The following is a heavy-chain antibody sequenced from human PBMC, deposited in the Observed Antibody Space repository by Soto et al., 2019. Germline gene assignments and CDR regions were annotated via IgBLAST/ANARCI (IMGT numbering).Heavy chain of an antibody. D-gene: IGHD3-3*01. Sequence: GGSLRLSCAASGFTFSSYGMHWVRQAPGKGLEWVAVISYDGSNKYYADSVKGRFTISRDNSKNTLYLQMNSLRAEDTAVYYCAKDPFGVAPYGMDVWGQGTTVTVSS. CDR2: ISYDGSNK. CDR1: GFTFSSYG. J-gene: IGHJ6*02. V-gene: IGHV3-30*18. CDR3: AKDPFGVAPYGMDV.